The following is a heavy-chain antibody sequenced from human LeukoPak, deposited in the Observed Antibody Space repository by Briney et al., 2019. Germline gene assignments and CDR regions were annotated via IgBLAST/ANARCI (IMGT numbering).Heavy chain of an antibody. CDR2: VNLQGST. CDR3: AREGGPYRPLDY. Sequence: PSGTLSLTCGASGGSITSTNYWTWVRPPPGKGLEWIGEVNLQGSTNYNPSLMGRVAISVDMSENHISLQLTSVTAADTAVYYCAREGGPYRPLDYSGQGTLVTVSS. J-gene: IGHJ4*02. V-gene: IGHV4-4*02. CDR1: GGSITSTNY.